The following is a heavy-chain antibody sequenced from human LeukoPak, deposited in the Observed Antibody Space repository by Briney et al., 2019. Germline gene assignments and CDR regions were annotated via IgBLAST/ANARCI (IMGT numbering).Heavy chain of an antibody. CDR1: GFKFDVYG. D-gene: IGHD2-2*01. Sequence: GGSLRLSCAASGFKFDVYGMSWVRQAPGKGLEWVSGINRHGGTIAYADSVKGRFTISRDNAKNSLYLQMNSLRAEDTALYYCAREVGIPAAPDSWGQGTLVTVSS. CDR2: INRHGGTI. CDR3: AREVGIPAAPDS. V-gene: IGHV3-20*04. J-gene: IGHJ5*02.